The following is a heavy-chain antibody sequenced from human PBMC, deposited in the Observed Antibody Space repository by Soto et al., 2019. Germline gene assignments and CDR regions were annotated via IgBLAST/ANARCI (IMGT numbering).Heavy chain of an antibody. CDR1: GFTFSSYS. Sequence: EVQLVESGGGLVKPGGSLRLSCAASGFTFSSYSMNWVRQAPGKGLEWVSSISSSSSYIYYADSVKGRFTISRDNAKNSLYLQMSSLRAEDPAVYYCARVGGYYYYYMDVWGKGTTVTVSS. V-gene: IGHV3-21*01. CDR2: ISSSSSYI. CDR3: ARVGGYYYYYMDV. J-gene: IGHJ6*03. D-gene: IGHD2-15*01.